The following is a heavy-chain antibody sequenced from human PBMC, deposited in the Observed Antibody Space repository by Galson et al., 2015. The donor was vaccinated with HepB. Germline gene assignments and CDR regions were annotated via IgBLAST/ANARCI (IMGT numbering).Heavy chain of an antibody. V-gene: IGHV3-15*01. J-gene: IGHJ4*02. CDR2: IKSKTDGGTT. Sequence: SLRLSCAASGFTFSNAWMSWVRQAPGKGLEWVGRIKSKTDGGTTDYAAPVKGRFTISRDDSKNTLYLQMNSLKTEDTAVYYCTTDPLLLWFGESTYYFDYWGQGTLVTVSS. CDR1: GFTFSNAW. CDR3: TTDPLLLWFGESTYYFDY. D-gene: IGHD3-10*01.